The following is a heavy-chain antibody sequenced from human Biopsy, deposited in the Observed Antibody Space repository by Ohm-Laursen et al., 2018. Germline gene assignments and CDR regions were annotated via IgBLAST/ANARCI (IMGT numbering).Heavy chain of an antibody. CDR1: GGYISHYY. CDR3: ARAPPLIRGVVESWFDP. J-gene: IGHJ5*02. V-gene: IGHV4-4*07. Sequence: GTLSLTCTVSGGYISHYYWTWIRQPAGQGLEWIGCIYITGETDYNPSLKSRVTMSVDSSKKQFSLKLKSVTAADTAIYYCARAPPLIRGVVESWFDPWGQGILVTVSS. D-gene: IGHD3-10*01. CDR2: IYITGET.